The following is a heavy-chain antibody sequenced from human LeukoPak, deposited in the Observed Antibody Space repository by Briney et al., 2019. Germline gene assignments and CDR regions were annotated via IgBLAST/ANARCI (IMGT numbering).Heavy chain of an antibody. CDR1: GFIFSSSW. CDR3: VRSTRDGYD. CDR2: ISSDGTSS. V-gene: IGHV3-74*01. D-gene: IGHD5-24*01. Sequence: GGSLRLSCAAFGFIFSSSWMHWVRHAPGKGLLWVSRISSDGTSSIYADSVKGRFTISRDNAMNTLYLQMSSLRVDDTAVYYCVRSTRDGYDWGQGTLVTVSS. J-gene: IGHJ4*02.